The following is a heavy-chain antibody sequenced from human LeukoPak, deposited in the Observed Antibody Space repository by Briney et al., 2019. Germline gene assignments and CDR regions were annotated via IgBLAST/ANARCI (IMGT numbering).Heavy chain of an antibody. J-gene: IGHJ4*02. CDR1: GFTVSSNY. CDR3: ARDSTTVTLYFDY. CDR2: IYSGGST. D-gene: IGHD4-17*01. V-gene: IGHV3-66*01. Sequence: GGSLRLSCAASGFTVSSNYMSWVRQAPGKGLEWVSVIYSGGSTYYADSVKGRFTISRDNAKNSLYLQMNSLRAEDTAVYYCARDSTTVTLYFDYWGQGTLVTVSS.